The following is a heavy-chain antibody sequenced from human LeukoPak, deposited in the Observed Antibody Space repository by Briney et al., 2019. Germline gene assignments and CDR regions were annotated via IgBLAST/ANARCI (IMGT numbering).Heavy chain of an antibody. Sequence: GGSLTLSCAVSGFTFDDYGLNWVRQPPRPGLELVSSVNWYCGSTGYADSVKGRFTISRDNAKNSLYLQMNSLRAEDTALYHCARGRGITAAGHGMDVWGQGTTVTVSS. D-gene: IGHD6-13*01. J-gene: IGHJ6*01. CDR2: VNWYCGST. CDR3: ARGRGITAAGHGMDV. V-gene: IGHV3-20*01. CDR1: GFTFDDYG.